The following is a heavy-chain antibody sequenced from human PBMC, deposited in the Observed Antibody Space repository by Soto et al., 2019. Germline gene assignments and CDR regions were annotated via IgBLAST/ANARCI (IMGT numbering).Heavy chain of an antibody. Sequence: QLQLQESGPGLVKPSETLSLTCTVSGGSISSSSYYWDWIRQPPGKGLEWIGSIYYSGSTYYNPSLKSRVTISVDTSKNQFSLKLTSVTAADTAVYYCARQEITMVRAFNWFDPWGQGTLVTVSS. D-gene: IGHD3-10*01. J-gene: IGHJ5*02. CDR1: GGSISSSSYY. CDR2: IYYSGST. CDR3: ARQEITMVRAFNWFDP. V-gene: IGHV4-39*01.